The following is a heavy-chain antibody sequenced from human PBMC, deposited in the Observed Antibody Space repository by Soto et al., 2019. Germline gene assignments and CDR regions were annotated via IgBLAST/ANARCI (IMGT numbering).Heavy chain of an antibody. Sequence: QVQLVQSGAEVKKPGASVKLSCKTSGYTFTTYYVHWVRQAPGQGLEWMGILNPGLGSTTYAQKFKGRVTMTSDTSISTVIMELSSLRSDDTAVYYCAREYATPGPNYGLDVWGQGTTVTVSS. V-gene: IGHV1-46*01. CDR3: AREYATPGPNYGLDV. CDR2: LNPGLGST. D-gene: IGHD2-8*01. J-gene: IGHJ6*02. CDR1: GYTFTTYY.